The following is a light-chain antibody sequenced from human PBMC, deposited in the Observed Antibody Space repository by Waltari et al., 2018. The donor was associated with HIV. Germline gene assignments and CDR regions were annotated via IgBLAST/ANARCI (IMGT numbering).Light chain of an antibody. Sequence: SYELTQPPSVSVSPGQTASITCSGDKLGDKYVCWYQQRPGQSPVLVIYQNTKRPSGIPERFSGSNSGNTATLTISGTQAMDEADYYCQAWDSSTAVFGGGTTLTVL. V-gene: IGLV3-1*01. J-gene: IGLJ2*01. CDR1: KLGDKY. CDR3: QAWDSSTAV. CDR2: QNT.